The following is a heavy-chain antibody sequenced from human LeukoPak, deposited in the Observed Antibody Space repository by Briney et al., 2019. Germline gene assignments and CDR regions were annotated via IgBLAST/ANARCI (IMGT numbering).Heavy chain of an antibody. Sequence: ASVKVSCKASGYTFTSYDINWVRRATGQGLEWMGWMNPNSGNTGYAQKFQGRVTITRNTSISTAYMELSSLRSEDTAVYYCARGVPLRYFDWLPQSNWFDPWGQGTLVTVSS. V-gene: IGHV1-8*03. CDR1: GYTFTSYD. J-gene: IGHJ5*02. CDR3: ARGVPLRYFDWLPQSNWFDP. CDR2: MNPNSGNT. D-gene: IGHD3-9*01.